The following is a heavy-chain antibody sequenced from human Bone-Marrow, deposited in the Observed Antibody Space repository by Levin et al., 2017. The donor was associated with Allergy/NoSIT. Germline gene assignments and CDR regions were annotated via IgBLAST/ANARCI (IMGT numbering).Heavy chain of an antibody. CDR3: AREPEGFHYYMDV. V-gene: IGHV1-18*01. CDR2: ITAYNGIT. D-gene: IGHD1-14*01. CDR1: GYTFSNYG. J-gene: IGHJ6*03. Sequence: GASVKVSCKASGYTFSNYGFSWVRQAPGQGLEWMGWITAYNGITRYGPKFQGRVTMTADTSTSTAYMELKNLTSDDTAVYYCAREPEGFHYYMDVWGAGTAVTVSS.